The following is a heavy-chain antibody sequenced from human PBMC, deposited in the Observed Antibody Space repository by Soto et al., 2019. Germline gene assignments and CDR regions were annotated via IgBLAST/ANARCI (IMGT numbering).Heavy chain of an antibody. V-gene: IGHV1-24*01. Sequence: ASVKVSCKVSGYTLTELSMHWVRQAPGKGLEWMGGFDPEDGETIYAQKFQGRVTMTRDTSASTAYMELSSLRSEDTAVYYCARDPASSGYYYDYYYYGMDVWGQGTTVTVSS. J-gene: IGHJ6*02. CDR3: ARDPASSGYYYDYYYYGMDV. D-gene: IGHD3-22*01. CDR2: FDPEDGET. CDR1: GYTLTELS.